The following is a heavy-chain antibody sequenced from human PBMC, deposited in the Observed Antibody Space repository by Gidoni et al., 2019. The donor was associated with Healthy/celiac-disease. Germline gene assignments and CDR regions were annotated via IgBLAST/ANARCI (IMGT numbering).Heavy chain of an antibody. CDR3: ARDIVVVVAATPYYYYGMDV. CDR1: GCTFTSYG. V-gene: IGHV1-18*01. Sequence: QVQLVQSGAEVKKPGASVKVSCKASGCTFTSYGISWVRQAPGQGLEWMGWMSAYNGNTNYAQKLQGRVTMTTDTSTSTAYMELRSLRSDDTAVYYCARDIVVVVAATPYYYYGMDVWGQGTTVTVSS. CDR2: MSAYNGNT. D-gene: IGHD2-15*01. J-gene: IGHJ6*02.